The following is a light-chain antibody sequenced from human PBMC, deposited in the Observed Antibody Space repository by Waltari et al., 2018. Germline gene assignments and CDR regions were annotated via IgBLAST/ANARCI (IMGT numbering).Light chain of an antibody. CDR1: QSVSSY. CDR3: QQRSNWPPFT. CDR2: DAS. V-gene: IGKV3-11*01. J-gene: IGKJ3*01. Sequence: EIVLTQSPATLSLSPGESATLPCRASQSVSSYLAWYQQKPGQAPRLLTYDASNRATGIPARFSGSGSGTDFTLTISSLEPEDFAVYYCQQRSNWPPFTFGPGTKVDIK.